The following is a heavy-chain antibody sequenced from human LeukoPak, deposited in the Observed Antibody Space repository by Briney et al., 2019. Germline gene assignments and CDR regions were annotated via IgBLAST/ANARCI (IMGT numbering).Heavy chain of an antibody. CDR2: INPNSGGT. D-gene: IGHD3-3*01. J-gene: IGHJ6*02. CDR3: ARDRFMYYDFWSGYGMDV. CDR1: GYTFTGYY. V-gene: IGHV1-2*06. Sequence: ASVTVSCTASGYTFTGYYMHWVRQAPGQGLEWMGRINPNSGGTNYAQKFQGRVTMTRDTSISTAYMELSRLRSDDTAVYYCARDRFMYYDFWSGYGMDVWGQGTTVTVSS.